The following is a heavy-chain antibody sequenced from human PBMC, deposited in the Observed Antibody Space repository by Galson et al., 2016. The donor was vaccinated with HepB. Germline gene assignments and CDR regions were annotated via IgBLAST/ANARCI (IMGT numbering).Heavy chain of an antibody. D-gene: IGHD4-17*01. CDR3: ARREYGDGPFDS. Sequence: LSLTCAVYGGYFSPYYWIWIRQPPGKGLGWIGEIIHSGGTNYNSSLTSRVTILVDTSGNQFSLRLNSVTAADTAVYFCARREYGDGPFDSWGQGTLVTVSS. J-gene: IGHJ4*02. CDR2: IIHSGGT. V-gene: IGHV4-34*12. CDR1: GGYFSPYY.